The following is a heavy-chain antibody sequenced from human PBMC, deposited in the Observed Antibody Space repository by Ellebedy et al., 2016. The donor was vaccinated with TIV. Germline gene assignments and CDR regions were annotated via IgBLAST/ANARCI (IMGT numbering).Heavy chain of an antibody. CDR3: ARILTAYYNQYYDGMGV. CDR1: GASISSNNW. J-gene: IGHJ6*02. CDR2: LFHTGRT. V-gene: IGHV4-4*02. D-gene: IGHD3-9*01. Sequence: SETLSLTXAVSGASISSNNWWSWVRPPPGNGLEWIGDLFHTGRTNYNPSLKSRVTISVEKSKNQFSLVLRSVTAADTAIYYCARILTAYYNQYYDGMGVWGQGTTVTVSS.